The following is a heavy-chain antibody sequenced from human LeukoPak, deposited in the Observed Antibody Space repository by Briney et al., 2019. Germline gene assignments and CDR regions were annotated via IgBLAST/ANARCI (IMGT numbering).Heavy chain of an antibody. CDR2: INPNSGDT. V-gene: IGHV1-2*06. CDR3: AKVREVGTNIEVVVVDTSGAFDM. D-gene: IGHD2-15*01. CDR1: GYTFTGYY. Sequence: SSVKVSCKASGYTFTGYYINWVRQAPGQGLEWMGRINPNSGDTNFAQKFQGRVTLTRDTSISTSYMELSSLRSDDTAVYFCAKVREVGTNIEVVVVDTSGAFDMWGQGTMVTVSS. J-gene: IGHJ3*02.